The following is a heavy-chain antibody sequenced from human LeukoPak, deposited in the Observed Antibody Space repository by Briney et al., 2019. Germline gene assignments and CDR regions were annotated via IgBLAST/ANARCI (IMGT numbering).Heavy chain of an antibody. J-gene: IGHJ3*02. D-gene: IGHD6-13*01. CDR3: ARVGRNKVAAGFGAFDI. V-gene: IGHV3-11*01. CDR2: ISSSASVI. Sequence: GGSLRLSCAASGFTFSDYYMSWIRQAPGKGLEWVSYISSSASVINYADSVKGRFTFSRDNAKNSLYLQMNSLRAEDTAVYYCARVGRNKVAAGFGAFDIWGQGTMVTVSS. CDR1: GFTFSDYY.